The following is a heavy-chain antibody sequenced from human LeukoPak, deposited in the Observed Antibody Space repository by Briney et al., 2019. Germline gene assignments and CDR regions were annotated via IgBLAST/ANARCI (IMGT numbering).Heavy chain of an antibody. CDR3: ARANSLMVRGVISYFDS. Sequence: PGGSLRLSCAASGFTFSGYSMNWVRQAPGKWLEWVSYISSSSSTIYYADSVKGRFTISRDNAKNSLYLQMNSLRDEDTAVYFCARANSLMVRGVISYFDSWGQGTLVTVSS. V-gene: IGHV3-48*02. CDR1: GFTFSGYS. J-gene: IGHJ4*02. CDR2: ISSSSSTI. D-gene: IGHD3-10*01.